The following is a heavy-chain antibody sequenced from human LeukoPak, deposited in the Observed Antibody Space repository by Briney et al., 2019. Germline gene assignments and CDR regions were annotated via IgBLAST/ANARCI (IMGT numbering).Heavy chain of an antibody. D-gene: IGHD1-26*01. CDR1: GYSISSGYY. CDR2: IYHSGST. CDR3: ARDVGATPGYFDY. J-gene: IGHJ4*02. V-gene: IGHV4-38-2*02. Sequence: SETLSLTCTVSGYSISSGYYWGWIRQPPGKGLEWIGTIYHSGSTYYNPSLKSRVTISVDTSKNQFSLKLSSVTAADTAVYYCARDVGATPGYFDYWGQGTLVTVSS.